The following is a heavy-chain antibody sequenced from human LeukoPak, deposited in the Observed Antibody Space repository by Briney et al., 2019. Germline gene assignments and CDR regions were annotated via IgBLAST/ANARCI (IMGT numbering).Heavy chain of an antibody. V-gene: IGHV3-66*01. Sequence: GGSLRLSCAASGFTVSSNYMSWVRQAPGKGLEWVSVIYSGGSTYYADSVKGRFTISRDNSKNTLYLQMNSLRAEDTAVYYCARDRYGDSYYYYGMDVWGQGTRVTVSS. CDR3: ARDRYGDSYYYYGMDV. CDR2: IYSGGST. D-gene: IGHD4-17*01. CDR1: GFTVSSNY. J-gene: IGHJ6*02.